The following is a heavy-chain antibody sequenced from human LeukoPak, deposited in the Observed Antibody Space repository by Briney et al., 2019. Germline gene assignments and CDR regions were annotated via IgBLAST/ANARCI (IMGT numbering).Heavy chain of an antibody. CDR1: GFTFSSNA. D-gene: IGHD1-26*01. Sequence: GGSLGLSCAASGFTFSSNAMSWVRQAPGKGLEWVSAISGSGGRTYYADSVKGRFTISRDNSKNTLYLQMNSLRAEDTAVYYCAKASGELPSDYWGQGTLVTVSS. J-gene: IGHJ4*02. V-gene: IGHV3-23*01. CDR3: AKASGELPSDY. CDR2: ISGSGGRT.